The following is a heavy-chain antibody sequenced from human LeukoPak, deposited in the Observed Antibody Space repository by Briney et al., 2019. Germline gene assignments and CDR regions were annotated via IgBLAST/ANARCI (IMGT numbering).Heavy chain of an antibody. J-gene: IGHJ4*02. D-gene: IGHD6-6*01. Sequence: GGSLRLSCAASGFTFSSYSMNWVRQAPGKGLEWVSSINSKSRYIYYADSLKGRFTISRDNGKDSVYLQMNSLRAEDTAVYFCARADSSSSRLDCWGQGTLVTVSS. V-gene: IGHV3-21*01. CDR2: INSKSRYI. CDR3: ARADSSSSRLDC. CDR1: GFTFSSYS.